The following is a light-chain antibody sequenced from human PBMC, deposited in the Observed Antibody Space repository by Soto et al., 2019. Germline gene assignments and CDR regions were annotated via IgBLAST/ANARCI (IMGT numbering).Light chain of an antibody. CDR2: LGS. Sequence: DIVLTQSPLSLPFTPLDPSSISCGASESLLDSHGYNNVDWYLQKAGQSPQVLIYLGSNRASGVPDRFSGSGSGTDFTLTISRLEPEDCAVYYCQQYGSSGTFGQGTKVDIK. V-gene: IGKV2-28*01. CDR3: QQYGSSGT. CDR1: ESLLDSHGYNN. J-gene: IGKJ1*01.